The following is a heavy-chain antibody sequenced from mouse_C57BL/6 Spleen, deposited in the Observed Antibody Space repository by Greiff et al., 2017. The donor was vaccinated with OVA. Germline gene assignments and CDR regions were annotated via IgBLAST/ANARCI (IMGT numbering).Heavy chain of an antibody. CDR2: IYPRDGST. CDR1: GYTFTDHT. J-gene: IGHJ4*01. D-gene: IGHD2-5*01. CDR3: ARYYYSNYGAMDY. V-gene: IGHV1-78*01. Sequence: VQLVESDAELVKPGASVKISCKVSGYTFTDHTIHWMKQRPEQGLEWIGYIYPRDGSTKYNEKFKGKATLTADKASSTAYMQLNSLTSEDSAVYFCARYYYSNYGAMDYWGQGTSVTVSS.